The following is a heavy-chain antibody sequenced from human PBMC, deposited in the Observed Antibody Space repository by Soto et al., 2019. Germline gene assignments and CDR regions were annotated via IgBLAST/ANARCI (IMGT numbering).Heavy chain of an antibody. Sequence: QITLKESGPTLVKPTQTLTLTCTFSGFSLSTSGVGVGWISPPPGTALQWLALIYWDVDKRSSPSLKSRLTTTKYTSKFRVVHTRTNMDPVDTPTYYCAHRRHSSSRPLPTGFALCGQGTLVTVSS. CDR1: GFSLSTSGVG. J-gene: IGHJ5*02. D-gene: IGHD6-6*01. CDR3: AHRRHSSSRPLPTGFAL. V-gene: IGHV2-5*02. CDR2: IYWDVDK.